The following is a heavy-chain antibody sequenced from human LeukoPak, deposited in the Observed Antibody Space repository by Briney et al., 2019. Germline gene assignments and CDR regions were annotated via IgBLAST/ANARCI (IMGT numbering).Heavy chain of an antibody. CDR1: GDSISSGDYY. Sequence: SETLSLTRTVSGDSISSGDYYWSWIRQPPGKDLEWIGCIYHSGSRYYNPSLKTRVSISKDASKNQFSLKLISVTAADTAIYCARATGWPKGSGTFNYYYGLDVWGQGTTVTVSS. CDR3: ARATGWPKGSGTFNYYYGLDV. D-gene: IGHD3-10*01. CDR2: IYHSGSR. J-gene: IGHJ6*02. V-gene: IGHV4-30-4*01.